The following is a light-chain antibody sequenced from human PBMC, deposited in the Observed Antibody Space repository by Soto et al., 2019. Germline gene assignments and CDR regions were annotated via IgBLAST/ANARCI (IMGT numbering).Light chain of an antibody. CDR3: QQYGGSPET. CDR1: QSVRDRY. J-gene: IGKJ1*01. CDR2: DTS. V-gene: IGKV3-20*01. Sequence: EIVLTQSPGTLSLSPGERATLSCRASQSVRDRYLAWYQQKPGQAPSLLIYDTSTRATGVPDRFSGSGSGTHFALTITRVEAEDFAIYFCQQYGGSPETFGQGTTVEI.